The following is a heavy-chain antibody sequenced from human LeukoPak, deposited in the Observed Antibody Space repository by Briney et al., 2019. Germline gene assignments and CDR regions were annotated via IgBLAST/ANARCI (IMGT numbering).Heavy chain of an antibody. CDR2: IWYDGSNK. CDR3: AKDISSDIVRGNFDY. V-gene: IGHV3-33*06. D-gene: IGHD3-10*01. Sequence: GGSLRLSCAASGFTFSSYGMHWVRQAPGKGLEWVAVIWYDGSNKYYADSVKGRFTISRDNSKNTLYLQMNSLRAEDTAVYYCAKDISSDIVRGNFDYWGQGTLVTVSS. CDR1: GFTFSSYG. J-gene: IGHJ4*02.